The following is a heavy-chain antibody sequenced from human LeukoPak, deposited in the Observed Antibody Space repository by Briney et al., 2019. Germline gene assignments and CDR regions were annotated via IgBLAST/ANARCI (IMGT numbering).Heavy chain of an antibody. J-gene: IGHJ4*02. V-gene: IGHV3-30*18. CDR3: AKDLGGKVDTAMVGYDY. Sequence: GGSLRLSCAASGFTFSGYGTQWVRQAPGKGLEWVAVISYDGSNKYYADSVKGRFTISRDNSKNTLYLQMNSLRAEDTAVYYCAKDLGGKVDTAMVGYDYWGQGTLVTVSS. D-gene: IGHD5-18*01. CDR2: ISYDGSNK. CDR1: GFTFSGYG.